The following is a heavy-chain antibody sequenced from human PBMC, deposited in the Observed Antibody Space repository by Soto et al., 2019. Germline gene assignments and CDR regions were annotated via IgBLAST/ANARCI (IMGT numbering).Heavy chain of an antibody. CDR2: IYYSGST. V-gene: IGHV4-59*08. D-gene: IGHD6-19*01. Sequence: SETLSLTCTVSGGSISSYYWSWIRQPPGKGLEWIGYIYYSGSTNYNPSLKSRVTISVDTSKNQFSLKLSSVTAADTAVYYCVSTKGQWLVGYHYYYIDVWAQGTTVTVSS. CDR1: GGSISSYY. J-gene: IGHJ6*03. CDR3: VSTKGQWLVGYHYYYIDV.